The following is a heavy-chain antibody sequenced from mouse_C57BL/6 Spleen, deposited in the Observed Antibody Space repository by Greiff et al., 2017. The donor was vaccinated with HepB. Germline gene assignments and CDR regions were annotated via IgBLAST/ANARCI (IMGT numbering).Heavy chain of an antibody. Sequence: QVQLQQPGAELVKPGASVKMSCKASGYTFTSYWITWVKQRPGQGLEWIGDIYPGSGSTNYNEKFKSKATLTVDTSSSTAYMQLSSLTSEDSAVYYCARPHYYGSSYGDFDYWGQGTTLTVSS. V-gene: IGHV1-55*01. CDR3: ARPHYYGSSYGDFDY. J-gene: IGHJ2*01. D-gene: IGHD1-1*01. CDR1: GYTFTSYW. CDR2: IYPGSGST.